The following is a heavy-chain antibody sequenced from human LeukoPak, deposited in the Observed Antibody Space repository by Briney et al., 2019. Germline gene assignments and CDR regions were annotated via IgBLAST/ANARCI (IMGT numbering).Heavy chain of an antibody. J-gene: IGHJ4*02. CDR1: GFAFSTYS. CDR2: IISTITYI. D-gene: IGHD5-18*01. CDR3: ARVHSFGSSFDY. V-gene: IGHV3-21*01. Sequence: GGSLRLSCAASGFAFSTYSMNWGRHAPGEGLGWGSSIISTITYIHYADSLKGRLTISRDNAKNSLYLQMNSLRAEDTAVYYCARVHSFGSSFDYWGQGTLVTVSS.